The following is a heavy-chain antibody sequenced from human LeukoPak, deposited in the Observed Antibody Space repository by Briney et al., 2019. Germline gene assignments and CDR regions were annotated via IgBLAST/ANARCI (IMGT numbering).Heavy chain of an antibody. CDR1: GGSFSGYY. CDR2: MYSSGST. D-gene: IGHD3-10*01. CDR3: SKSRYYYGSGSYYSAYLMDV. V-gene: IGHV4-59*01. J-gene: IGHJ6*02. Sequence: PSETLSLTCAVYGGSFSGYYWSWIRQPPGQGLDWIGYMYSSGSTNYNPSLKSRVTISVDTSKNQFSLKLSSVTAADTAVYYCSKSRYYYGSGSYYSAYLMDVWGQGTTVTVSS.